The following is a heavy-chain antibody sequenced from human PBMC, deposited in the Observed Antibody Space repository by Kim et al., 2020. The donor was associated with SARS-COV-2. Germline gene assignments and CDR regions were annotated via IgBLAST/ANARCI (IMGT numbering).Heavy chain of an antibody. D-gene: IGHD6-13*01. CDR2: FNGGGGGT. Sequence: GGSLRLSCAASGFTFSSYAMSWVRQAPGKGLEWVSTFNGGGGGTYYADSVKGRFTISRDNSKNTLYLQMNSLRVEDTAVYYCARGSSTFDYWGQGTLVT. J-gene: IGHJ4*02. V-gene: IGHV3-23*01. CDR3: ARGSSTFDY. CDR1: GFTFSSYA.